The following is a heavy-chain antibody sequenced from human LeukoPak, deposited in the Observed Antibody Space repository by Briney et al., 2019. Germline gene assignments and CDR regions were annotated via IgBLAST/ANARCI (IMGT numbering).Heavy chain of an antibody. Sequence: PGGSLRLSCAASGFTFSDYYMSWIRQAPGKGLEWVSYISSSGSTIYYADSVKGRFTISRDNAKNPLYLQMNSLRAEDTAVYYCAREGPYDFWSGYYYYYYYMDVWGKGTTVTVSS. CDR1: GFTFSDYY. CDR2: ISSSGSTI. J-gene: IGHJ6*03. D-gene: IGHD3-3*01. CDR3: AREGPYDFWSGYYYYYYYMDV. V-gene: IGHV3-11*04.